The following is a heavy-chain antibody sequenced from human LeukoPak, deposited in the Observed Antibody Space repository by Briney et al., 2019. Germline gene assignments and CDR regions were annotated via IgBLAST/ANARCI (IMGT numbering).Heavy chain of an antibody. D-gene: IGHD6-13*01. CDR1: GGSFSGYY. CDR3: ARDAAGTWDNWFDP. V-gene: IGHV4-34*01. Sequence: PSETLSLTCAVYGGSFSGYYWSWIRQPPGKGLEWIGEINHSGSNNYNPSLKSRVTISVDTSKNQFSLKLSSVPAADTAVYYCARDAAGTWDNWFDPWGQGTLVTVSS. J-gene: IGHJ5*02. CDR2: INHSGSN.